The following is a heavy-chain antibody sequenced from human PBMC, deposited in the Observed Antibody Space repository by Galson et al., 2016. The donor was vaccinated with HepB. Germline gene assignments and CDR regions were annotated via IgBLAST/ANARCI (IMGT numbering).Heavy chain of an antibody. CDR2: LGGSGGTT. J-gene: IGHJ6*02. CDR1: GFIFNNFA. V-gene: IGHV3-23*01. D-gene: IGHD3-3*01. Sequence: SLRLSCAASGFIFNNFAMTWVRQVPGKGLEWVSSLGGSGGTTYYADSVKGRFVLSRGNSRSLMYLEMTGLRADDAAVYYCARPLLPESKVATFKLRRRSHFSGMDVWGRGTTVTVSS. CDR3: ARPLLPESKVATFKLRRRSHFSGMDV.